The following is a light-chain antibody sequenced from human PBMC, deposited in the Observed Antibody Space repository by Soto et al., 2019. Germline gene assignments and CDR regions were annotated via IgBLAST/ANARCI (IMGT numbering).Light chain of an antibody. J-gene: IGKJ5*01. CDR1: QSISSY. CDR2: DAS. CDR3: QQLNSYPRSIT. Sequence: DIQMTQSPSSLSASVGDRVTITCRASQSISSYLNWYQQKPGKAPKLLIYDASSLQSGVPSRFSGSGSGTEFTLTISSLQPEDFATYYCQQLNSYPRSITFGQGTRLEIK. V-gene: IGKV1-9*01.